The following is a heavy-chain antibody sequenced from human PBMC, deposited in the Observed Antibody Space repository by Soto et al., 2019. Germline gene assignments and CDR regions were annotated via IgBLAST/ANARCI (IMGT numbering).Heavy chain of an antibody. V-gene: IGHV3-30*18. CDR2: ISSDGSNK. D-gene: IGHD5-18*01. Sequence: QVQLVESGGGVVQPGRSLRLSCAASGFTFSNYGMHWVRQAPGKGLEWVALISSDGSNKYYADSVKGRFTISRDNSKNPLSLQMNSLRAADTAVYYCAKYVYTYGSADLWGQGTLVTVSS. CDR1: GFTFSNYG. J-gene: IGHJ4*02. CDR3: AKYVYTYGSADL.